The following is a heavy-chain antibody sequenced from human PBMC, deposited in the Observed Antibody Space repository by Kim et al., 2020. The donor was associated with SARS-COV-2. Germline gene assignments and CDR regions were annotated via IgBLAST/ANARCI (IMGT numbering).Heavy chain of an antibody. V-gene: IGHV3-33*06. Sequence: GGSLRLSCAASGFTFSSYDMHWVRQAPGKGLEWVAVIWYDGSNKYYADSVKGRFTISRDNSKNTLYLQMNSLRAEDTAVYYCAKDLAAAGTDNWFDPWGQGTLVTVSS. CDR2: IWYDGSNK. CDR1: GFTFSSYD. J-gene: IGHJ5*02. D-gene: IGHD6-13*01. CDR3: AKDLAAAGTDNWFDP.